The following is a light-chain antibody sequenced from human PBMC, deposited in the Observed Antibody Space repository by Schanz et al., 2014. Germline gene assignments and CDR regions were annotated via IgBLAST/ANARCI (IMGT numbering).Light chain of an antibody. CDR1: SSNIGSNT. CDR3: CSYAGSYPLV. J-gene: IGLJ2*01. CDR2: SSN. Sequence: QSVLTQPPSASGTPGQRVTISCSGSSSNIGSNTVNWYQQLPGTAPKLLIYSSNQRPSVVPDRFSGSKSGTSASLTVSVLQAEEEADYYCCSYAGSYPLVFGGGTKLTVL. V-gene: IGLV1-44*01.